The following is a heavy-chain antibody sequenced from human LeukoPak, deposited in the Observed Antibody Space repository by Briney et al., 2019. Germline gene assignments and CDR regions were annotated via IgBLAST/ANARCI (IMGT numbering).Heavy chain of an antibody. V-gene: IGHV3-74*01. D-gene: IGHD1-26*01. CDR3: ARDIGGGGATTP. J-gene: IGHJ3*01. CDR2: INSDGSST. Sequence: SGGSLRLSRAASGFTFSSYWMHWVRQAPGKGLVWVSRINSDGSSTRYADSVKGRFTISRDNGKNTLYLQINSLRAEDTALYYCARDIGGGGATTPWGQGTMVTVFS. CDR1: GFTFSSYW.